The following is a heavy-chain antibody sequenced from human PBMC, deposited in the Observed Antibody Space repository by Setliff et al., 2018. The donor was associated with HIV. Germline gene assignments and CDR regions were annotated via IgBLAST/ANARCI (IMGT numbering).Heavy chain of an antibody. D-gene: IGHD3-22*01. J-gene: IGHJ5*02. CDR3: ARSESSGYSLPYTRFDA. Sequence: NPGGSLRLSCAASGFTFSIYTINWVRQAPGKGLEWVSSISSSGNYINYADSVKGRFTISRDNAKNSLDLQMNSLSAEDTAVYFCARSESSGYSLPYTRFDAWGQGALVTVSS. CDR2: ISSSGNYI. CDR1: GFTFSIYT. V-gene: IGHV3-21*01.